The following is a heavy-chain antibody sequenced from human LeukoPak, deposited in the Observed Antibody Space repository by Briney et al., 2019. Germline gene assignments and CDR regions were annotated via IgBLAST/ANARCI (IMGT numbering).Heavy chain of an antibody. CDR1: GFTFRSYA. Sequence: GGSLRLSCAASGFTFRSYAMNWVRQAPGKGLEWVSAISGSGSATYYADSVKGRFTISRDNAKNSLYLQMNSLRAEDTAVYYCARGRYCSGGSCDYFDYWGQGTLVTVSS. CDR3: ARGRYCSGGSCDYFDY. J-gene: IGHJ4*02. V-gene: IGHV3-23*01. CDR2: ISGSGSAT. D-gene: IGHD2-15*01.